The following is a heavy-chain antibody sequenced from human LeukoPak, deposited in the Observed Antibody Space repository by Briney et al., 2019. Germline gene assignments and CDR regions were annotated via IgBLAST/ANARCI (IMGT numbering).Heavy chain of an antibody. D-gene: IGHD4-17*01. CDR3: AADQSYGDSGMDV. Sequence: LVNVSFKVSGFTGTSSAMQWGRQARGQRLEWIGWIGVGSGNTNYAQKFQERVTITRDMSTSAAYMELSTLRSENTTVYYCAADQSYGDSGMDVWCQGTTVTVSS. CDR1: GFTGTSSA. V-gene: IGHV1-58*02. CDR2: IGVGSGNT. J-gene: IGHJ6*02.